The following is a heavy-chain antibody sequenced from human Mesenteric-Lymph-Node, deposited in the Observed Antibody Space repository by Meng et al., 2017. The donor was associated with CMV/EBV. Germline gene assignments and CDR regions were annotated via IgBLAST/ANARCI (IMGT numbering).Heavy chain of an antibody. V-gene: IGHV1-69*04. Sequence: SVKVSCKASGGIFNNYAMSWVRQAPGQGLEWMGSIVIVDGTTEYAQNFRNRVTITADKSTNTAYMEMSSLRSDDTAVYYCATPITYYAAWRGHPPFDYWGQGTLVTVSS. CDR1: GGIFNNYA. CDR3: ATPITYYAAWRGHPPFDY. J-gene: IGHJ4*02. CDR2: IVIVDGTT. D-gene: IGHD3-3*01.